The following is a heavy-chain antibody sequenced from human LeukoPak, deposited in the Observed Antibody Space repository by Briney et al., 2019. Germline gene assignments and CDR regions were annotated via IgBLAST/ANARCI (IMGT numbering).Heavy chain of an antibody. CDR3: ARHVPTQGSHAFDI. J-gene: IGHJ3*02. CDR2: MNPNSGNT. V-gene: IGHV1-8*01. Sequence: GASVKVSCKASGYTFTSYDINWVRQATGQGLEWMGWMNPNSGNTGYAQKFQGRVTMTRNTSISTAYMELSGLRSEDTAVYYCARHVPTQGSHAFDIWGQGTMVTVSS. CDR1: GYTFTSYD.